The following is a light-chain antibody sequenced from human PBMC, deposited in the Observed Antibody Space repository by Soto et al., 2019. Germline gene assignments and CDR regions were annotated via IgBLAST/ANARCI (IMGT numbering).Light chain of an antibody. CDR1: QSVGSY. CDR2: DAS. CDR3: QQRSNWPT. Sequence: EIVLTQSPATLSLSPGERATLSCRASQSVGSYLAWYQQKPGQAPRLLIFDASNRATGIPARFSGSGSGTGFTLTISGLEPEDFAVYFCQQRSNWPTFGQGTKVDIK. V-gene: IGKV3-11*01. J-gene: IGKJ1*01.